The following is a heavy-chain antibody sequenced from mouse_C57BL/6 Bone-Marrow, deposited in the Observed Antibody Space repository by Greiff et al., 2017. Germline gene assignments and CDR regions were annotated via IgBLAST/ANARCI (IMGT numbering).Heavy chain of an antibody. CDR3: ARGGLMVPWFAY. CDR2: IDPSDSYT. Sequence: QVQLQQPGAELVMPGASVKLSCKASGYTFTSYWMHWVKQRPGQGLEWIGEIDPSDSYTNYNQQFKGKSTLTVDKSSSTAYMQLSSLTSEDSAVYYCARGGLMVPWFAYWGQGTLVTVSA. V-gene: IGHV1-69*01. CDR1: GYTFTSYW. J-gene: IGHJ3*01. D-gene: IGHD2-3*01.